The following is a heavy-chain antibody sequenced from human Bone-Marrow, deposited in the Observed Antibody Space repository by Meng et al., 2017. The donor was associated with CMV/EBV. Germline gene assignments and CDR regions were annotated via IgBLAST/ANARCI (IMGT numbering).Heavy chain of an antibody. CDR3: AKTGGVPTTLYYYGLDV. V-gene: IGHV3-66*02. D-gene: IGHD3-10*01. J-gene: IGHJ6*02. Sequence: GESLKISCAASGFSVSSNYMSWVRQAPGRGLEWVSVIYRGGDTYYTDSVKGRFTISRDNSKNTMYLQMSSLRTEDTAVYYCAKTGGVPTTLYYYGLDVWGQGTVVTVSS. CDR2: IYRGGDT. CDR1: GFSVSSNY.